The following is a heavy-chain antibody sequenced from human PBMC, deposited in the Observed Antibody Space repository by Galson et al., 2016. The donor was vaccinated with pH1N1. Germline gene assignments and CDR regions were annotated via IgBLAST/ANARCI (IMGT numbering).Heavy chain of an antibody. J-gene: IGHJ6*02. D-gene: IGHD4-23*01. Sequence: FLRLSCAASGFAFSSYAMHWVRQAPGKGLEWVAVMSYDGSHKYYADSVKGRFTISRDNSKNTLYLQMNSLRAEDTAVYYCARDRLPYGGNTEGIFYYNGMDVWGQGTTVTVSS. V-gene: IGHV3-30*04. CDR3: ARDRLPYGGNTEGIFYYNGMDV. CDR1: GFAFSSYA. CDR2: MSYDGSHK.